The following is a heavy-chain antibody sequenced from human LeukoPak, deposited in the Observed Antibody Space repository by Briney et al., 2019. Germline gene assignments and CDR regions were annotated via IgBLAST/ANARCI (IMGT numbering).Heavy chain of an antibody. CDR1: GGSISSHY. J-gene: IGHJ5*02. Sequence: PSETLSLTCTVSGGSISSHYWSWIRQPPGKGLEWIGSIYYSGSTYYNPSLKSRVTISVDTSKNQFSLKLSSVTAADTAVYYCARGKMTTPNNWFDPWGQGTLVTVSS. D-gene: IGHD4-4*01. CDR3: ARGKMTTPNNWFDP. CDR2: IYYSGST. V-gene: IGHV4-59*05.